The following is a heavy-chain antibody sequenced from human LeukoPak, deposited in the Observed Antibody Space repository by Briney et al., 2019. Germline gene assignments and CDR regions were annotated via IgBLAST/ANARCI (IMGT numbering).Heavy chain of an antibody. V-gene: IGHV4-34*01. CDR1: GGSLSGFY. Sequence: SETLSLTCGVYGGSLSGFYWNWIRQPPRKGLEWIGEMNPSGRTTYNPSLKSRVSMSLDTSKNQFSLKLSSVTAADTAVYYCARGLKPYCTNGVCYTGDFWGQGTLVTVSP. D-gene: IGHD2-8*01. CDR3: ARGLKPYCTNGVCYTGDF. J-gene: IGHJ4*02. CDR2: MNPSGRT.